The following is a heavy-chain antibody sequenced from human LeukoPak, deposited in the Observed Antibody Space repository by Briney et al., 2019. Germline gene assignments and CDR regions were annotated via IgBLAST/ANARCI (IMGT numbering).Heavy chain of an antibody. J-gene: IGHJ5*02. Sequence: ASVKVSCKASGYTFTSYDINWVRQATGQGLEWMGWMNPNSGNTGYAQKFQGRVTITADKSTSTAYMELSSLRSEDTAVYYCARDYRAPTATHRGNWFDPWGQGTLVTVSS. V-gene: IGHV1-8*01. CDR2: MNPNSGNT. CDR3: ARDYRAPTATHRGNWFDP. D-gene: IGHD4-17*01. CDR1: GYTFTSYD.